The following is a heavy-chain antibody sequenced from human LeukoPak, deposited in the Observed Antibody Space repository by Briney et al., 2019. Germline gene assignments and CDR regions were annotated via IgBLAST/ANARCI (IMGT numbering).Heavy chain of an antibody. Sequence: GGSLRLSCAASGFTFSSYAMRWVRQAPGKGLEWVAVISYDGSNKYYADSVKGRFTISRDNSKNTLYLQMNSLRAEDTAVYYCARGNVLRYFDWLSSGPNFDYWGQGTLVTVSS. CDR2: ISYDGSNK. CDR3: ARGNVLRYFDWLSSGPNFDY. CDR1: GFTFSSYA. J-gene: IGHJ4*02. V-gene: IGHV3-30-3*01. D-gene: IGHD3-9*01.